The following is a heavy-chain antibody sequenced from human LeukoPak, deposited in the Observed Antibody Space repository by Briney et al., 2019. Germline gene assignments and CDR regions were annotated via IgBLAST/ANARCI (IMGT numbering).Heavy chain of an antibody. Sequence: ASVKVSCKVSGYTLTELSMHWVRQAPGKGLEWMGGFDPEDGETNYAQKFQGRVTMTEDTSTDTAYMELSSLRSEDTAVYYCATPTRVLRYFDWSFDYWGQGTLVTVSS. D-gene: IGHD3-9*01. CDR2: FDPEDGET. J-gene: IGHJ4*02. CDR1: GYTLTELS. V-gene: IGHV1-24*01. CDR3: ATPTRVLRYFDWSFDY.